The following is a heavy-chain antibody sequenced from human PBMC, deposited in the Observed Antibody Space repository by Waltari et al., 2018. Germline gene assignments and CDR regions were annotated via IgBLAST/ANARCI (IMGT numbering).Heavy chain of an antibody. CDR1: GFTFNNYE. Sequence: EVQLVESGGGLVQPGGSLRLSCAASGFTFNNYEMNWVRQAPGKGLEWVSYISSSGSTIYDADVVKGRFTISRDNAKNSLYLQMNSLRAEDTAVYYCVRGVGVQNWIDPWGQGTLVTVSS. V-gene: IGHV3-48*03. J-gene: IGHJ5*02. CDR3: VRGVGVQNWIDP. CDR2: ISSSGSTI. D-gene: IGHD6-6*01.